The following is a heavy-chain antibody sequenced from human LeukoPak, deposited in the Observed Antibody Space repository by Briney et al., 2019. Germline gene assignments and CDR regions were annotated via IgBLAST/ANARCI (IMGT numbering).Heavy chain of an antibody. CDR1: GFTFSDYY. CDR2: ISSSGSTI. Sequence: GGSLRVSCAASGFTFSDYYMSWIRQAPGKGLEWVSYISSSGSTIYYADSVKGRFTISRDNAKNSLYLQMNSLRAEDTAVYYCARDGHYDILTGLFDYWGQGTLVTVSS. J-gene: IGHJ4*02. CDR3: ARDGHYDILTGLFDY. D-gene: IGHD3-9*01. V-gene: IGHV3-11*01.